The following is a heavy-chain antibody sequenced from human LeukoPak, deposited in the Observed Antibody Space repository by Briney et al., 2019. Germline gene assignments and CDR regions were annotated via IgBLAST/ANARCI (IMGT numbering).Heavy chain of an antibody. J-gene: IGHJ4*02. CDR2: IIPIFGTA. Sequence: SVKVSCKASGGTFSSYAISWVRQAPGQGLEWMGGIIPIFGTANYAQKFQGRVTITADKSTSTAYMELSSLRSEDTAVYYCARDLDYGDFAGGYWGQGTLVTVSS. CDR3: ARDLDYGDFAGGY. V-gene: IGHV1-69*06. D-gene: IGHD4-17*01. CDR1: GGTFSSYA.